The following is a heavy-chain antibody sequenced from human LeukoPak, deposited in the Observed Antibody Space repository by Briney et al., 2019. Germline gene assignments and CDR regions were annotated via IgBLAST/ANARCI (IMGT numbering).Heavy chain of an antibody. V-gene: IGHV3-30*03. J-gene: IGHJ4*02. CDR1: GFTFSGYG. CDR3: ARGENSKTYPVSGY. CDR2: ISYDGSSK. D-gene: IGHD2/OR15-2a*01. Sequence: GGSLRLSCAASGFTFSGYGMHWVRQAPGKGLEWVAVISYDGSSKYYIDSVKGRFTISRDNSKNTLYLQMNSLRAEDTAVYYCARGENSKTYPVSGYWGQGTLVTVSS.